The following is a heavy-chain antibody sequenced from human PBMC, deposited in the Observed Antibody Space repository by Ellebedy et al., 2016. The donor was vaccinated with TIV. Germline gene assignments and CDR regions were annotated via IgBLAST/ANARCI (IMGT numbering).Heavy chain of an antibody. D-gene: IGHD1-20*01. V-gene: IGHV3-73*01. Sequence: GESLKISCAASGSTFSGSAMHWARQSSGKGLEWIGRIRSQANSYATAYAPSVKGRFFISRDDSKNTAYLHMNSLNTEDSAVYYCTRRGVSGGITFDYWGQGTLVTVSS. CDR2: IRSQANSYAT. CDR1: GSTFSGSA. J-gene: IGHJ4*02. CDR3: TRRGVSGGITFDY.